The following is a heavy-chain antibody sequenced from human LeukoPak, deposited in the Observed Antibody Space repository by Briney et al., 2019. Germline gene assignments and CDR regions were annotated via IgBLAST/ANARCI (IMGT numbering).Heavy chain of an antibody. CDR1: GGSIINSNW. D-gene: IGHD2-15*01. Sequence: PSETLSLTCAVSGGSIINSNWWSWVRQPPGKGLEWIGYIYYSGSTYYNPSLKSRVTISVDTSKNQFSLKLSSVTAADTAVYCCARDGREEYYYYGMDVWGQGTTVTVFS. V-gene: IGHV4-30-4*01. CDR2: IYYSGST. J-gene: IGHJ6*02. CDR3: ARDGREEYYYYGMDV.